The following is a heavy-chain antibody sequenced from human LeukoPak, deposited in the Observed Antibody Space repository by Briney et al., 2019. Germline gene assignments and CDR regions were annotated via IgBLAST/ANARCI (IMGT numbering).Heavy chain of an antibody. CDR3: ARDVWRGGF. V-gene: IGHV3-30*14. CDR1: GFTFSSYA. Sequence: GRSLRLSCAASGFTFSSYAMHWVRQAPGKGLEWVAVISYDGSNKYYADSVKGRFTISRDNSKNTLYLQMNSLRAEDTAVYYCARDVWRGGFWGQGTLVTVSS. D-gene: IGHD3-10*01. CDR2: ISYDGSNK. J-gene: IGHJ4*02.